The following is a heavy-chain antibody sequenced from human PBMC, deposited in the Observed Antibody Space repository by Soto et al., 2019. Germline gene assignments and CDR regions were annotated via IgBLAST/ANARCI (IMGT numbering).Heavy chain of an antibody. J-gene: IGHJ6*02. Sequence: SETLSLTCAVYGGSFSGYYWSWIRQPPGKGLEWIGEINHSGSTNYNPSLKSRVTISVDTSKNQFSLKLSSVTAADTAVYYCARGVRYFDWLLFDYYYYYGMDVWGQGTTVTISS. D-gene: IGHD3-9*01. CDR2: INHSGST. V-gene: IGHV4-34*01. CDR3: ARGVRYFDWLLFDYYYYYGMDV. CDR1: GGSFSGYY.